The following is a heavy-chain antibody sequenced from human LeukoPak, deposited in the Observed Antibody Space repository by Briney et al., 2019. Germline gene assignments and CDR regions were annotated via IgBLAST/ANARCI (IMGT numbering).Heavy chain of an antibody. CDR1: GGSISSGSYY. CDR3: AAHPFRYTHDY. J-gene: IGHJ4*02. V-gene: IGHV4-61*02. D-gene: IGHD3-16*02. Sequence: PSQTLSLTCTVSGGSISSGSYYWSWIRQPAGKGLEWIGRIYTSGSTNYNPSLKSRVTMSVDTSKNQFSLKLSSVTAADTAVYYCAAHPFRYTHDYWGQGTLVTVSS. CDR2: IYTSGST.